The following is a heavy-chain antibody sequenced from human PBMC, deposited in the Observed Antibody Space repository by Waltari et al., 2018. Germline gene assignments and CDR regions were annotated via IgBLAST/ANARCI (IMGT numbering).Heavy chain of an antibody. J-gene: IGHJ5*02. D-gene: IGHD6-13*01. V-gene: IGHV4-4*07. CDR2: ISGSGGST. CDR3: AREYGGSWNRFDV. CDR1: GGSISSNY. Sequence: QLQLQESGPGLVKPSETLSLTCAVSGGSISSNYWSWIRQPPGKGLEWIGRISGSGGSTDYNPSLKSRVTNSTDTSKNQFSLKLTSVTAADTAVYYCAREYGGSWNRFDVWGPGVLVTASS.